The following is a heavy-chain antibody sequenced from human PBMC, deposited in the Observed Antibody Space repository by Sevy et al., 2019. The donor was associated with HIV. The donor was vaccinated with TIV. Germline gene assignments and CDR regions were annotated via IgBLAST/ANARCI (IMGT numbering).Heavy chain of an antibody. CDR2: ISGSSNYI. D-gene: IGHD1-26*01. J-gene: IGHJ4*02. Sequence: GGSLRLSCAASGFTFSSYNMNWVRQAPGKGLEWVSSISGSSNYIYYAESLKGRFFISRDNAKNTLYLQMNSLRADDTAVHYCARGPPDGSYDYFDYWGQGTLVTVSS. V-gene: IGHV3-21*06. CDR3: ARGPPDGSYDYFDY. CDR1: GFTFSSYN.